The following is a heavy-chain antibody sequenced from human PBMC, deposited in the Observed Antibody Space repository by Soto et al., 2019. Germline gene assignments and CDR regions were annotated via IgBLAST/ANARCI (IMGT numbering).Heavy chain of an antibody. CDR3: AISTYYDFWSGYFGGGVVDYYYMDV. CDR2: ISAYNGNT. CDR1: GYTFTSYG. Sequence: QVQLVQSGAEVKKPGASVKVSCKASGYTFTSYGISWVRQAPGQGLEWMGWISAYNGNTNYAQKLQGRVTMTTATSTSTAYMELRSLRSDDTAVYYCAISTYYDFWSGYFGGGVVDYYYMDVWGKGTTVTVSS. J-gene: IGHJ6*03. D-gene: IGHD3-3*01. V-gene: IGHV1-18*01.